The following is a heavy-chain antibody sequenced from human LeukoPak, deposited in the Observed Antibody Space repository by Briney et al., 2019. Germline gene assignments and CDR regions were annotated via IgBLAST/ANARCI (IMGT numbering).Heavy chain of an antibody. J-gene: IGHJ4*02. Sequence: GRSLRLSCAASGFTFASYAMSWVRQAPGKGLEWVSSISGSGGTTYYADSVKGRFTISRDKSQSTLYLQMNSLRADDTAVYYCAKGRLTTVISYLFDCWGQGTLVTVSS. CDR2: ISGSGGTT. CDR1: GFTFASYA. D-gene: IGHD4-17*01. CDR3: AKGRLTTVISYLFDC. V-gene: IGHV3-23*01.